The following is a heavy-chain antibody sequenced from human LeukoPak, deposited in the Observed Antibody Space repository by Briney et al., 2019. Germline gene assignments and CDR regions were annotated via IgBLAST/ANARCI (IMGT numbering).Heavy chain of an antibody. D-gene: IGHD3-10*01. Sequence: GGSLRLSCAASGFTFSSYSMNWVRQAPGKGLEWVSSISSSSSYIYYADSVKGRFTISRDNAKNSLYLQMNSLRAEDTAVYYCARDGYYGSGSYPSGAGVLNWFDPWGQGTLVTVSS. CDR1: GFTFSSYS. J-gene: IGHJ5*02. CDR3: ARDGYYGSGSYPSGAGVLNWFDP. V-gene: IGHV3-21*01. CDR2: ISSSSSYI.